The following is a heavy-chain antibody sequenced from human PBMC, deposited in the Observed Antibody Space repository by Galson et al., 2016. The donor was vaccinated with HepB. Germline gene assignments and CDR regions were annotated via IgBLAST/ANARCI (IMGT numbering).Heavy chain of an antibody. V-gene: IGHV3-33*05. CDR3: ARGGYYYDSGESPIDY. CDR1: GFTFSSYA. CDR2: ISDDERNK. D-gene: IGHD3-22*01. Sequence: SLRLSCAASGFTFSSYAMHWVRQAPGKGLEWVAAISDDERNKYYGDAAKGRFAISRDQSKNTVFLQMNSLGAEDTALYYCARGGYYYDSGESPIDYWGQGTLVTVSS. J-gene: IGHJ4*02.